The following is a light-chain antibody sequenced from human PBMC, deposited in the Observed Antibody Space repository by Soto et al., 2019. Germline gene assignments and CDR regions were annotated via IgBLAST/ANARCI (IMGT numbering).Light chain of an antibody. J-gene: IGLJ3*02. V-gene: IGLV2-8*01. CDR3: SSYAGSKTL. CDR2: EVT. CDR1: SSDVGNYNY. Sequence: QSALTQPPSASGSPGQSVTISCTGTSSDVGNYNYVSWYQQHPGKAPKLMIYEVTKRPSGVPDRFSGSKSGNTASLTVSGLQAEDDADYYCSSYAGSKTLFGGGTQLTVL.